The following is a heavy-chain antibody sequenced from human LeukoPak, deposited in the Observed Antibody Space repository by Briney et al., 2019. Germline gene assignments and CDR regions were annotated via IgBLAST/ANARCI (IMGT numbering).Heavy chain of an antibody. J-gene: IGHJ4*02. CDR1: GYTFTSCG. CDR3: ARAVVDYSTHFDY. V-gene: IGHV1-18*01. D-gene: IGHD4-11*01. CDR2: ITAYNGTT. Sequence: ASVKVSCKASGYTFTSCGISWVRQGPGQGLELMGSITAYNGTTNYAETLKGRVTMTTDTSPSTAYMELRSLRSDDTAVYYCARAVVDYSTHFDYWGQGPLVTVSS.